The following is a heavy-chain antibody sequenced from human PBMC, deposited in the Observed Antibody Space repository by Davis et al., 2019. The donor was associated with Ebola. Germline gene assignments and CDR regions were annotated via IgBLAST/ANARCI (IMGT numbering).Heavy chain of an antibody. D-gene: IGHD2-21*02. Sequence: PSETLSLTCTVSGGSISSYYWGWIRQPPGKGLEWIGYIYYSGSTNYNPSLKSRVTISADTSKNLFSLKLSSVTAADTAVYYCARYCGGDCYWGFDYWGQGTLVTVSS. CDR1: GGSISSYY. CDR3: ARYCGGDCYWGFDY. CDR2: IYYSGST. J-gene: IGHJ4*02. V-gene: IGHV4-59*01.